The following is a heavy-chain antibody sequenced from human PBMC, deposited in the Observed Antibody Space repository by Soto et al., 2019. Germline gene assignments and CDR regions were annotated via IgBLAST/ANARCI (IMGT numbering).Heavy chain of an antibody. D-gene: IGHD2-15*01. CDR2: MYYSGST. V-gene: IGHV4-30-4*01. CDR1: GGSISSGDYY. J-gene: IGHJ3*02. CDR3: AREAGYCSGGSCYLHDVFDM. Sequence: QVQLQESGPGLVKPSQTLSLTCTVSGGSISSGDYYWSWIRQPPGKGLEWIGYMYYSGSTYYNPSLKSRVTISVDTSKNQSSLKLSSVTAADTAVYYCAREAGYCSGGSCYLHDVFDMWGQGTMVSVSS.